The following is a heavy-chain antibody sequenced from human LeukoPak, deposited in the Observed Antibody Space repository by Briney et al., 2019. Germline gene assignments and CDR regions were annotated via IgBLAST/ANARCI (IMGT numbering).Heavy chain of an antibody. CDR2: IHGGDGSGVTT. CDR3: AKVSYTMIEVKGLHWFDP. J-gene: IGHJ5*02. CDR1: GFTLYHYG. D-gene: IGHD3-22*01. V-gene: IGHV3-23*01. Sequence: GGSLRLSCAASGFTLYHYGMSWVRQAPGKRLEWVSSIHGGDGSGVTTFYADSVKGRFTISRDNAKNTLYLQMNSLRAEDTAVYYCAKVSYTMIEVKGLHWFDPWGQGTLVTVSS.